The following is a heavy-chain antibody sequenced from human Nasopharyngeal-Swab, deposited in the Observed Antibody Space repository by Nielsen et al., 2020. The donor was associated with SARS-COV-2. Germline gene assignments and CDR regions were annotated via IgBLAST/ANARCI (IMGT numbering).Heavy chain of an antibody. CDR1: GFTFSNYW. V-gene: IGHV3-7*01. CDR3: ARDGYSYGYYYYYYMDV. J-gene: IGHJ6*03. CDR2: IKQDGSEK. D-gene: IGHD5-18*01. Sequence: GESLKISCAVSGFTFSNYWMSWVRQAPGKGLEWVANIKQDGSEKNYVDSVKGRFTISRDNAKNSLYLQMNSLRAEDTAVYYCARDGYSYGYYYYYYMDVWGKGTTVTVSS.